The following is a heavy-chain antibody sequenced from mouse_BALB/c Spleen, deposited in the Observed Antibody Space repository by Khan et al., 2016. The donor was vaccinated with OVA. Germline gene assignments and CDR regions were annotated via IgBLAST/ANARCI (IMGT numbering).Heavy chain of an antibody. CDR2: IDPSNGST. CDR3: ARHGTSSWFAY. Sequence: VQLQQSGPELMKPGASVKISCKASGYSFTTYYIHWVKQSHGKSLEWIGYIDPSNGSTTYNQKFKGKATLTVDKSSSTAYMHHSSLTSEDSAVYYCARHGTSSWFAYWGQGTLVTVSA. V-gene: IGHV1S135*01. J-gene: IGHJ3*01. CDR1: GYSFTTYY. D-gene: IGHD1-1*01.